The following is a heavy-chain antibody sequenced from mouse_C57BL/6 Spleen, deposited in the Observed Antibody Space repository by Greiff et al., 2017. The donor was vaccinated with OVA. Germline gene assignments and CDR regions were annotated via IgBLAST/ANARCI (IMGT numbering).Heavy chain of an antibody. CDR2: IYPRSGNT. V-gene: IGHV1-81*01. CDR3: ARKTTVVYWYFDV. Sequence: QVQLQQSGAELARPGASVKLSCKASGYTFTSYGISWVKQRTGQGLEWIGEIYPRSGNTYYNEKFKGKATLTADKSSSTAYMELRSLTSEDSAVYFCARKTTVVYWYFDVWGTGTTVTVSS. D-gene: IGHD1-1*01. CDR1: GYTFTSYG. J-gene: IGHJ1*03.